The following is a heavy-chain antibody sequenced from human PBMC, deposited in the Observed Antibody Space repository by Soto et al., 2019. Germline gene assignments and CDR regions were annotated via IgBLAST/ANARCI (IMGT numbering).Heavy chain of an antibody. V-gene: IGHV3-21*01. Sequence: EVQLVESGGGLVKPGGSLRLSCAASGFTFSSYSMNWVRQAPGKGLEWVSSISSSSSYIYYADSVKGRFTISRDNAKNSLYLQMNSLRAEDTAVYYCASGIGSGWGRKYFDYWGQGTLVTVSS. CDR3: ASGIGSGWGRKYFDY. D-gene: IGHD6-19*01. J-gene: IGHJ4*02. CDR2: ISSSSSYI. CDR1: GFTFSSYS.